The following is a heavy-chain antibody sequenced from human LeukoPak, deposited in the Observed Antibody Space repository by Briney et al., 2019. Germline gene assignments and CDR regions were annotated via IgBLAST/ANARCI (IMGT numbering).Heavy chain of an antibody. J-gene: IGHJ6*02. CDR2: MNPNSGNT. D-gene: IGHD3-16*01. Sequence: PLASVKVSCKASGYTFTSYDINWVRQATGQGLEWMGWMNPNSGNTGYAQKFQGRVTMTRNTSISTAYMELSSLRSEDTAVYYCARGASIIGNYYYYGMDVWGQGTTVTVSS. CDR3: ARGASIIGNYYYYGMDV. CDR1: GYTFTSYD. V-gene: IGHV1-8*01.